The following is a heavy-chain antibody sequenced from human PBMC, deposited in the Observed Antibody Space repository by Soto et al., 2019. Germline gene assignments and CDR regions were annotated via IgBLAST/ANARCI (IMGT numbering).Heavy chain of an antibody. V-gene: IGHV3-30*18. CDR1: GFAFSNYA. D-gene: IGHD5-12*01. CDR3: ANGMVATVPLFGMDV. CDR2: TSYDGSNK. Sequence: QVQLVASGGGLVQPGRSLRLSCAASGFAFSNYAMHWVRQAPGKGPEWVAVTSYDGSNKYYADSGKGRFTISRDNAKNTLFLQMDSLRVEDTAIYYCANGMVATVPLFGMDVWGQGTTVTVSS. J-gene: IGHJ6*02.